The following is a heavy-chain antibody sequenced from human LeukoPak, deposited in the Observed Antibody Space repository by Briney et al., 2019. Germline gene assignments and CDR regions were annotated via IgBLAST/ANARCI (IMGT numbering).Heavy chain of an antibody. CDR2: IKQDGSDK. Sequence: GGSLRLSCAASGFTFGNYWMTWVRQAPGKGLEWVANIKQDGSDKYYVDSVTGRFTISRDNAKNSLYLQMNSLRAEDTAVYYCARWATSFDLWGQGTLVTVSS. D-gene: IGHD6-6*01. J-gene: IGHJ4*02. CDR1: GFTFGNYW. V-gene: IGHV3-7*01. CDR3: ARWATSFDL.